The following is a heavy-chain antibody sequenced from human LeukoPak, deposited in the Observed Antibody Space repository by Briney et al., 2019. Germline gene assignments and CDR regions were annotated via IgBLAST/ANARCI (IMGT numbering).Heavy chain of an antibody. CDR2: ISGSGAST. Sequence: GGSLRLSCAASGFIFNNCAMSWVRQAPGKGLEWVSAISGSGASTYYADSVKGRFTISRDNSKNTLHLQMNSLRVEDTAVYYCAKHYDSSGYYPFDYWGQGTLVTVSS. CDR3: AKHYDSSGYYPFDY. CDR1: GFIFNNCA. D-gene: IGHD3-22*01. V-gene: IGHV3-23*01. J-gene: IGHJ4*02.